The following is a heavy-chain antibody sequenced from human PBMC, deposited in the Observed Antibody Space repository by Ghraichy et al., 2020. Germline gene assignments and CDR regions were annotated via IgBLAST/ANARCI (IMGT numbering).Heavy chain of an antibody. Sequence: GGSLRLSCAASGFTFSYYTMNWVRQAPGKGLEWVSYISSSSSTIYHADSVKGRFTISRDNAKNALYLQMNSLRAEDTAVYYCARDRRGRWLQFRDFDYWGQGTLVTVSS. D-gene: IGHD5-24*01. V-gene: IGHV3-48*04. J-gene: IGHJ4*02. CDR3: ARDRRGRWLQFRDFDY. CDR2: ISSSSSTI. CDR1: GFTFSYYT.